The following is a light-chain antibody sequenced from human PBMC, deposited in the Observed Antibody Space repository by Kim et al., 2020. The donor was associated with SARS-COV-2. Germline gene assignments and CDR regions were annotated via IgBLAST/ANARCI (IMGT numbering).Light chain of an antibody. CDR1: QSVNDNY. CDR2: GAS. CDR3: QQYGSSPET. J-gene: IGKJ1*01. V-gene: IGKV3-20*01. Sequence: SPGERPTLSCRASQSVNDNYLAWYQLKLGQAPRLLISGASDRATGIPDRFSGSGSGTDFSLTISRLEPEDCAVYYCQQYGSSPETFGQGTKVDIK.